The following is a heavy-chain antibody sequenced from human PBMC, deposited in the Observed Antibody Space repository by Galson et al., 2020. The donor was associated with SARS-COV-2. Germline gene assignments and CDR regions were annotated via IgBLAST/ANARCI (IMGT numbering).Heavy chain of an antibody. V-gene: IGHV1-69*13. CDR1: GGTFSSYA. D-gene: IGHD1-26*01. CDR3: ARRDVKWGYYFDY. Sequence: SVKVSCKASGGTFSSYAISWVRQAPGQGLEWMGGIIPIFGTANYAQKFQGRVTITADESTSTAYMELSSLRSEDTAVYYCARRDVKWGYYFDYWGQGTLVTVSS. CDR2: IIPIFGTA. J-gene: IGHJ4*02.